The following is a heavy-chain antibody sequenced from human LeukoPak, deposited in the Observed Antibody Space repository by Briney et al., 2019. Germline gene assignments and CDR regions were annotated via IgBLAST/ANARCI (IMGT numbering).Heavy chain of an antibody. CDR1: GGSISTSNYY. CDR3: ARLPYGSGYWLHREGRDV. D-gene: IGHD3-10*01. J-gene: IGHJ6*04. V-gene: IGHV4-39*01. Sequence: SETLSLTCTVSGGSISTSNYYWGWIRQPPGKGLEWIGSIYYSGSTYYNPSLKSRVTISVDTSKKQFSLNLTSVTAADTAVYYCARLPYGSGYWLHREGRDVWGKGTTVTISS. CDR2: IYYSGST.